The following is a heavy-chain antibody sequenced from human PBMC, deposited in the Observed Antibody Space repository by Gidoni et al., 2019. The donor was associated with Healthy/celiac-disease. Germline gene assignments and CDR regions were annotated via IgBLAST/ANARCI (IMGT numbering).Heavy chain of an antibody. V-gene: IGHV3-7*01. Sequence: EAQLVESGGGLVKPGGSLSIPCEPSGFTFSSYWMSWVRLAPGKGLEWGANIKQDGSEKYYVDSVKGRFIISRDNAKNSMYLQMNSLRAEDTAVYYCARWGSGRSYDYWGQGTLVTVSS. J-gene: IGHJ4*02. CDR3: ARWGSGRSYDY. CDR1: GFTFSSYW. CDR2: IKQDGSEK. D-gene: IGHD3-10*01.